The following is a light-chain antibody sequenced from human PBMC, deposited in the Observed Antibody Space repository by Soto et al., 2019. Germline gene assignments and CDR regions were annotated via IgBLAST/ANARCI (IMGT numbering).Light chain of an antibody. CDR1: QSVFSS. J-gene: IGKJ1*01. V-gene: IGKV3-15*01. CDR2: GAA. Sequence: VIAQSLATLSVSPREKVTLSCRASQSVFSSLAWYQQKPGQAPRLLIYGAATRATSVPARFSGSGSGTEFTLTITSLQSEDFALYYCQQYHSWPASGRGTKADI. CDR3: QQYHSWPA.